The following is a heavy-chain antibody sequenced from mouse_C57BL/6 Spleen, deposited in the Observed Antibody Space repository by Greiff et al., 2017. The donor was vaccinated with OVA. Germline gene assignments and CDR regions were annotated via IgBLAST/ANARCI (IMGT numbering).Heavy chain of an antibody. V-gene: IGHV1-85*01. CDR2: IYPRDGST. CDR1: GYTFTSYD. Sequence: QVQLQQSGPELVKPGASVKLSCKASGYTFTSYDINWVKQRPGQGLEWIGWIYPRDGSTKYNEKFKGKATLTVDTSSSTAYMELHSLTSEDSAVYFCARCDCYGSSYKVYAMDYWGQGTSVTVSS. J-gene: IGHJ4*01. CDR3: ARCDCYGSSYKVYAMDY. D-gene: IGHD1-1*01.